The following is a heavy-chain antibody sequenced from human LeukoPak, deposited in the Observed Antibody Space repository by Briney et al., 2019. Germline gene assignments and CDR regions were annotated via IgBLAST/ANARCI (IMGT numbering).Heavy chain of an antibody. Sequence: SETLSLACSGSGTAMSTCYGRGIRQLPGKGLEWVGYLYYSGSTSYNPSLKSRVTISVDTSKNQFSLRLSSVTAADTAVYYCARAGSGYSFDYWGQGTLVTVSS. J-gene: IGHJ4*02. CDR1: GTAMSTCY. CDR3: ARAGSGYSFDY. CDR2: LYYSGST. V-gene: IGHV4-59*08. D-gene: IGHD3-10*01.